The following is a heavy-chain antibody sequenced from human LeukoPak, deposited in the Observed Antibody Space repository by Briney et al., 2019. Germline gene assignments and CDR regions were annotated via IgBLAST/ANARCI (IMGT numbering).Heavy chain of an antibody. J-gene: IGHJ4*02. CDR3: AKAMTKGPPFDY. CDR2: TSDSGGSV. V-gene: IGHV3-23*01. Sequence: GGSLRLSCAASGFIFRDYAMSWVRQAPGKGLEWVSATSDSGGSVYYADSVKGRFTISRDNSKNTLYLQMNSLRAEDTAVYYCAKAMTKGPPFDYWGQGTLVTVSS. CDR1: GFIFRDYA. D-gene: IGHD3-22*01.